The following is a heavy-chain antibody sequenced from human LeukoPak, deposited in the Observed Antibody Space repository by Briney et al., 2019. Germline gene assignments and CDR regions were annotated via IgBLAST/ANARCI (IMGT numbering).Heavy chain of an antibody. V-gene: IGHV3-33*01. CDR3: ARDLLTTTWYYFDY. Sequence: SGGSLRLSCAASGVTFSSYAMHWVRQAPGKGLEWVAIIWYDGSNKYYADSVKGRFTISRDNSKNTLYLQMNSLRAEDTAVFYCARDLLTTTWYYFDYWGQGTLVTVSS. CDR2: IWYDGSNK. CDR1: GVTFSSYA. J-gene: IGHJ4*02. D-gene: IGHD4-11*01.